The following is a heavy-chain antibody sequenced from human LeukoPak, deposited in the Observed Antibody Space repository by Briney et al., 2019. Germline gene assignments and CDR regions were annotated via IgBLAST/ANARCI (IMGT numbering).Heavy chain of an antibody. CDR1: GFTFRSYS. CDR3: ARVPITMVRGVILPDYYYGMDV. Sequence: GGSLRLSCAASGFTFRSYSMYWVRQAPGKGLEWVSSISSTSTYIYYADSVRGRFTISRDNARNSLYLQMNSLGAEDTAVYYCARVPITMVRGVILPDYYYGMDVWGQGTTVTVSS. D-gene: IGHD3-10*01. CDR2: ISSTSTYI. J-gene: IGHJ6*02. V-gene: IGHV3-21*01.